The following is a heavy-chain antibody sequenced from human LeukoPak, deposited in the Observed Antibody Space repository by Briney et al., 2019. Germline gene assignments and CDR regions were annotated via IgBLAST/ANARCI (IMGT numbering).Heavy chain of an antibody. J-gene: IGHJ4*02. V-gene: IGHV4-39*07. CDR2: ISYSGST. Sequence: SETLSLTCTVSGDSISSSNYYWGWIRQPPGKGLEWIGSISYSGSTYYNPSLKSRVTISIDKSKNQFSLKLSSVTAADTAVYYCASLNVDTAMGYFDYWGQGTLVTVSS. CDR3: ASLNVDTAMGYFDY. D-gene: IGHD5-18*01. CDR1: GDSISSSNYY.